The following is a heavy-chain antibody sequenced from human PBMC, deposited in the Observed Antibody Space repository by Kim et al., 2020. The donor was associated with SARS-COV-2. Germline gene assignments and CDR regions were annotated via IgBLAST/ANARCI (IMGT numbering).Heavy chain of an antibody. CDR2: INPNSGGT. V-gene: IGHV1-2*02. Sequence: ASVKVSCKASGYTFTGYYMHWVRQAPGQGLEWMGWINPNSGGTNYAQKFQGRVTMTRDTSISTAYMELSRLRSDDTAVYYCARVFRNLRLGELSLDYWGQGTLVTVSS. J-gene: IGHJ4*02. CDR1: GYTFTGYY. D-gene: IGHD3-16*02. CDR3: ARVFRNLRLGELSLDY.